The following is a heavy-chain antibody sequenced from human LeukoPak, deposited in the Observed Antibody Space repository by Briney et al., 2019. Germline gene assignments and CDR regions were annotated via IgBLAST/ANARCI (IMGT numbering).Heavy chain of an antibody. J-gene: IGHJ4*02. Sequence: PSETLSLTCTVSGGSISSYYWSWIRQPPGKGLEWIGYIYYSGSTNYNPSLKSRVTISVDTSKIQFSLKLSSVTAADTAVYYCARGQAMVTPFDYWGQGTLVTVSS. CDR3: ARGQAMVTPFDY. CDR2: IYYSGST. V-gene: IGHV4-59*01. CDR1: GGSISSYY. D-gene: IGHD5-18*01.